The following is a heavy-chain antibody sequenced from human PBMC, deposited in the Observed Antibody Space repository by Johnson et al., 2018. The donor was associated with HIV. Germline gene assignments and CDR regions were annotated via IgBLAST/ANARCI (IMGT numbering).Heavy chain of an antibody. V-gene: IGHV3-9*01. CDR1: GFTFDNYG. D-gene: IGHD6-6*01. J-gene: IGHJ3*02. CDR3: AKDRGGGSSSRFYAFDI. Sequence: VQLVESGGGVVRPGGSLRLSCVASGFTFDNYGMDWVRQAPGKGLEWVSGISWNSGSIGYADSVKGRFTISRDNAKNSLYLQMNSLRAEDTALYYCAKDRGGGSSSRFYAFDIWGQGTMVTVSS. CDR2: ISWNSGSI.